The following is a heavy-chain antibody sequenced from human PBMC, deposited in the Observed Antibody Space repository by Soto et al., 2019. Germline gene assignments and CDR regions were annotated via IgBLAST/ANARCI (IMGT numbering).Heavy chain of an antibody. CDR2: VYATGTS. Sequence: SETLSLTCSVSGGSMSKFYWSWIRKTAGKGLEWMGRVYATGTSDYNPSLRSRIAMSVDISKKTFSLRLRSVTAADTGVYHCVRDGSKTLRDCFDPWGQGILVTVSS. V-gene: IGHV4-4*07. D-gene: IGHD4-17*01. CDR1: GGSMSKFY. J-gene: IGHJ5*02. CDR3: VRDGSKTLRDCFDP.